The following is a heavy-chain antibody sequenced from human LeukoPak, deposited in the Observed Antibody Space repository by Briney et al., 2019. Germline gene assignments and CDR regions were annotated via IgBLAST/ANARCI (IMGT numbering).Heavy chain of an antibody. CDR2: ISYDGSNK. CDR3: AKGGLQAHSGSYLGY. V-gene: IGHV3-30*18. Sequence: PGGSLRLSCAASGFTFSSYGMHWVRQAPGKGLEWVAVISYDGSNKYYADYVKGRFTISRDNPKNTLYLQRNSLRAEDTAVYYCAKGGLQAHSGSYLGYWGQGTLVTVSS. CDR1: GFTFSSYG. J-gene: IGHJ4*02. D-gene: IGHD1-26*01.